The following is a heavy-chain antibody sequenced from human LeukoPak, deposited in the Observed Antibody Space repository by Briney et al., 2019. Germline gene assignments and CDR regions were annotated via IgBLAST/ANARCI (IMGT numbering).Heavy chain of an antibody. V-gene: IGHV1-18*01. CDR2: ISAYNGNT. CDR1: GYTFTSYG. CDR3: ARGLESIVGASHLDY. J-gene: IGHJ4*02. Sequence: ASVKVSCKASGYTFTSYGISWVRQAPGQGVEWMGWISAYNGNTNYAQKLQGRVTMTTDTSTSTAYMELRSLRSDDTAVYYCARGLESIVGASHLDYWGQGALVTVSS. D-gene: IGHD1-26*01.